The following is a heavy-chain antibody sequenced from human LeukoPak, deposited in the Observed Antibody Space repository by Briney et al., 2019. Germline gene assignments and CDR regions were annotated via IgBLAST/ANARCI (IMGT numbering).Heavy chain of an antibody. Sequence: GGSLRLSCAASGITFTNYWMHWVRQAPGKGLEWVSRINSDGSRITYADSVKGRFTISRDNAKNTLYLQMNSLRVEDTAVYYCASSPVITRDWGQGTLVTVSS. D-gene: IGHD3-22*01. CDR3: ASSPVITRD. CDR2: INSDGSRI. CDR1: GITFTNYW. J-gene: IGHJ4*02. V-gene: IGHV3-74*01.